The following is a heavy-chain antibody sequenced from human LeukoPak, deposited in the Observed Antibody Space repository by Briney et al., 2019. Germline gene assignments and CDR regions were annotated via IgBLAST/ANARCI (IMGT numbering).Heavy chain of an antibody. V-gene: IGHV4-39*01. D-gene: IGHD3-10*01. CDR1: GGSISSSSYY. CDR3: ARVLKWFGVDAFDI. Sequence: SETLSLTCTVSGGSISSSSYYWGWIRQPPGKGLEWIGSICYSGSTYYNPSLKSRVTISVDTSKNQFSLKLSSVTAADTAVYYCARVLKWFGVDAFDIWGQGTMVTVSS. CDR2: ICYSGST. J-gene: IGHJ3*02.